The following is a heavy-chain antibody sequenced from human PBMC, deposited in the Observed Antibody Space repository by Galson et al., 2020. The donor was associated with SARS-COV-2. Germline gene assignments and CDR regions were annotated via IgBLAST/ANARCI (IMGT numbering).Heavy chain of an antibody. D-gene: IGHD3-16*01. J-gene: IGHJ6*04. V-gene: IGHV1-69*10. CDR3: VEGGNLDN. CDR2: ILPGIGLV. Sequence: ASVKVSCNASGGPFSSHSFIWVRQAPGQGLEWMGGILPGIGLVNYAQKFQGRVTITADRSTNTGYMELTNLRFEDPAVYFCVEGGNLDNWGRGTTVSVSS. CDR1: GGPFSSHS.